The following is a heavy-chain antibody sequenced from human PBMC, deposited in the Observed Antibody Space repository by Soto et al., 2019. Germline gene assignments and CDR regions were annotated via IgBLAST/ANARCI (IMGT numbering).Heavy chain of an antibody. Sequence: ASVKVSCKASGYTFTSYGISWVRQAPGQGLEWMGWISAYNGNTNYAQKLQGRVTMTTDTSTSTAYMELRSLRSDDTAVYYCAREPAAAGYYYYYMDVWGKGTTVTAP. V-gene: IGHV1-18*01. J-gene: IGHJ6*03. CDR2: ISAYNGNT. D-gene: IGHD2-2*01. CDR3: AREPAAAGYYYYYMDV. CDR1: GYTFTSYG.